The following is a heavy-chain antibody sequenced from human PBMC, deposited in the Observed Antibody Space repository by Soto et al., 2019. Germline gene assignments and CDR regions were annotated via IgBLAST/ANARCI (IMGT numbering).Heavy chain of an antibody. D-gene: IGHD2-2*01. J-gene: IGHJ4*02. V-gene: IGHV5-51*01. CDR1: GYSFTRYW. Sequence: GESLKISCKGSGYSFTRYWIGWVRQMPGKGLEWMGIVYPGDSDTRYSPSFQGQVTISADKSISTAYLQWSSLKASDTAMYYCARRATSWSFDYWGRGXPVTVYS. CDR2: VYPGDSDT. CDR3: ARRATSWSFDY.